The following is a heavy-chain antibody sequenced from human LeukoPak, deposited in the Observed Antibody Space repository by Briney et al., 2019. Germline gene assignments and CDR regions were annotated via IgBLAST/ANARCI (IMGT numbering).Heavy chain of an antibody. Sequence: TSETLSLTCTVSGGSISGSYWSWIRQPPGKGLEWIAYMYNSGSTNYNPSLKSRVTISIDTSKNQFSLKLSSLTAADTAIYYCARGIESYGDYGYWGQGILVTVSS. CDR1: GGSISGSY. D-gene: IGHD4-17*01. J-gene: IGHJ4*02. CDR2: MYNSGST. V-gene: IGHV4-59*01. CDR3: ARGIESYGDYGY.